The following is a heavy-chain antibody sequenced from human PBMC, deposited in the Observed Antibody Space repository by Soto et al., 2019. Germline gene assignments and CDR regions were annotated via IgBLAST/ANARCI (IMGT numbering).Heavy chain of an antibody. CDR2: IIPIFGTA. CDR1: GGTFSSYA. J-gene: IGHJ4*02. CDR3: ASSINRDGDIYDY. D-gene: IGHD3-9*01. V-gene: IGHV1-69*13. Sequence: ASVKVSCKASGGTFSSYAISWVRQAPGQGLEWMGGIIPIFGTANYAQKFQGRVTIAADESTSTAYMELSSLRSEDTAVYYCASSINRDGDIYDYWGQGTLVTVSS.